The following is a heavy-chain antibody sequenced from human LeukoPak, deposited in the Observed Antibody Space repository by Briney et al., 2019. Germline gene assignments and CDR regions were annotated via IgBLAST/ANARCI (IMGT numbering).Heavy chain of an antibody. CDR3: ARASLTWFGESWSGAFDI. CDR1: GYTFTGYY. V-gene: IGHV1-18*04. D-gene: IGHD3-10*01. Sequence: ASVKVSCKASGYTFTGYYMHWVRQAPGQGLEWMGWISAYNGNTNYAQKLQGRVTMTTGTSTSTTYMGLRSLRSDDTAVYYCARASLTWFGESWSGAFDIWGQGTMVTVSS. J-gene: IGHJ3*02. CDR2: ISAYNGNT.